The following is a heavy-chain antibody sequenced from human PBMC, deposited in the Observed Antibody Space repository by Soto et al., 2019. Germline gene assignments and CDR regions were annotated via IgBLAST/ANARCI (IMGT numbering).Heavy chain of an antibody. CDR2: VSSTGSYT. V-gene: IGHV3-11*06. Sequence: QMQLVESGGGLVQPGGSLRLSCAASGFNFGDYYMSWIRQAPGKGLEWVSFVSSTGSYTKYSDSVGDRLTVSRDNGKNSLHLQLNSLRVEDTAVYYCARLRVGVNWYFDLWGRGTLVTVSS. D-gene: IGHD1-26*01. J-gene: IGHJ2*01. CDR3: ARLRVGVNWYFDL. CDR1: GFNFGDYY.